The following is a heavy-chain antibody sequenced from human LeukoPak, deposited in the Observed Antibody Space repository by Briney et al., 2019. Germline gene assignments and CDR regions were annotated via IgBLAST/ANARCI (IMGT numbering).Heavy chain of an antibody. CDR3: ARPRYGSGSLDS. J-gene: IGHJ4*02. V-gene: IGHV4-34*01. CDR1: GGTFSGHY. CDR2: INHSGST. D-gene: IGHD3-10*01. Sequence: PSETLSLTCAVYGGTFSGHYWTWIRQPPGKGLEWIGEINHSGSTTYNPSLNSRVTISVDTSKNQFSLRLSSVTAADTAVYYCARPRYGSGSLDSWGQGTLVTVSS.